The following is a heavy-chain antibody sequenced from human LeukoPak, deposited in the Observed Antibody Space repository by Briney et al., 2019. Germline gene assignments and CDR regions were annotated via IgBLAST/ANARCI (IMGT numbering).Heavy chain of an antibody. CDR2: IIPIFGTA. CDR3: ARGFHRLYGSGSYYNPEFDY. D-gene: IGHD3-10*01. J-gene: IGHJ4*02. V-gene: IGHV1-69*13. Sequence: ASVKVSCEASGGTFSSYAISWVRQAPGQGLEWMGGIIPIFGTANYAQKFQGRVTITADESTSTAYMELSSLRSEDTAVYYCARGFHRLYGSGSYYNPEFDYWGQGTLVTVSS. CDR1: GGTFSSYA.